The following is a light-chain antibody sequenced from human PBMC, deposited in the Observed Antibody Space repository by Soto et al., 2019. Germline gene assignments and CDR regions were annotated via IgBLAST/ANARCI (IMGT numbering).Light chain of an antibody. CDR1: QSVSRY. CDR3: QQRSNWQRT. CDR2: DAS. V-gene: IGKV3-11*01. J-gene: IGKJ1*01. Sequence: EIALPQSPAPLSLSAGDRATLPCRASQSVSRYLAWYQQKPGQAPRFLIYDASNRATGIPAGFSGSGSGTDFTLTISSLEPEDFAVYYCQQRSNWQRTFGQGTKVDIK.